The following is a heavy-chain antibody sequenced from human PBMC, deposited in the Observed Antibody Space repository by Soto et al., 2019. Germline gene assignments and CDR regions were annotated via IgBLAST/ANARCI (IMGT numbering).Heavy chain of an antibody. V-gene: IGHV3-15*07. Sequence: SVSNAWMNWVRQAPGKGLEWVGRIKSKTDGGTTDYAAPVKGRFTISREDSKNTLYLQMNSLKSDDTAVYYCTTDKYYDFWSGMNPLDSWGQGTLVTVSS. CDR1: SVSNAW. D-gene: IGHD3-3*01. J-gene: IGHJ4*02. CDR2: IKSKTDGGTT. CDR3: TTDKYYDFWSGMNPLDS.